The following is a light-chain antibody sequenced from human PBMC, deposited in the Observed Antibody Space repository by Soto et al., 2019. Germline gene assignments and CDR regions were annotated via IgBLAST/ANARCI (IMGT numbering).Light chain of an antibody. CDR2: SNN. J-gene: IGLJ2*01. CDR1: RSNIGSNT. V-gene: IGLV1-44*01. Sequence: QSVLTQPPSASGTPGQRVTISCSGSRSNIGSNTVNWYQQLPGTAPKVLIYSNNQRPSGVPVRFSGSRAGTSASLAISGLQSEDEADYYCAAWDGSRHGVLFGGGTKLTVL. CDR3: AAWDGSRHGVL.